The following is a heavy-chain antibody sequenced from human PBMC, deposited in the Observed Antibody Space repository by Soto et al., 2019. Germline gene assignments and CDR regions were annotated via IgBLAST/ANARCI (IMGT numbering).Heavy chain of an antibody. J-gene: IGHJ3*02. CDR3: VRGGYMHACDI. D-gene: IGHD6-13*01. CDR2: MNNDGSYI. Sequence: EVQLVASGGGLVQPGGSLRLSCAASGFTFSSYWMYWVRQAPGKGLEWVSHMNNDGSYIIYAESVKGRFTFSRDNAKNTLYLQMNRLRAEDTAVYYCVRGGYMHACDIWGQGTMVTVSS. V-gene: IGHV3-74*01. CDR1: GFTFSSYW.